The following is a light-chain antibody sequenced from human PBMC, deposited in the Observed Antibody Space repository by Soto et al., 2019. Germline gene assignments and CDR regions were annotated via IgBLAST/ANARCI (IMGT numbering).Light chain of an antibody. V-gene: IGLV4-69*01. CDR3: QSLGTGIQV. CDR2: INYDGTH. CDR1: SGYSTYA. Sequence: QLVLTQSPSASASLGASVKLTCTLSSGYSTYAIAWHQQQSEKGPRFLMKINYDGTHSKGDGFFDRFSGSSSGAERHLTISSLQSEDEADYYCQSLGTGIQVFGGGTEVTVL. J-gene: IGLJ3*02.